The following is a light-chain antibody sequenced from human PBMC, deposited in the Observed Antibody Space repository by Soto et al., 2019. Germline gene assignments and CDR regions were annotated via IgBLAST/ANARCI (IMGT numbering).Light chain of an antibody. Sequence: IQLTQSPSSLSASVGDRVTITCRASPAIASFLAWYQQKPGKAPKLLIYAASTLQSGVPSRFSGSGSGTDFTLTISSLQPEDFATYYCQQLNSYPITFGQGTRLEIK. V-gene: IGKV1-9*01. CDR2: AAS. CDR1: PAIASF. CDR3: QQLNSYPIT. J-gene: IGKJ5*01.